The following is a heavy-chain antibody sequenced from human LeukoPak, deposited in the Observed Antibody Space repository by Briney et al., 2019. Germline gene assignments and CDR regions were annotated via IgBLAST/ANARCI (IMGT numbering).Heavy chain of an antibody. D-gene: IGHD3-10*01. CDR2: INPNSGGT. V-gene: IGHV1-2*02. CDR1: GYTFTGYY. Sequence: ASVKVSCKASGYTFTGYYMHWVRQAPGQGLEWMGWINPNSGGTNYAQKFQGRVTMTRDTSISTAYMELSSLRSEDTAVYYCASNRYGLGSYYGYWGQGTLVTVSS. CDR3: ASNRYGLGSYYGY. J-gene: IGHJ4*02.